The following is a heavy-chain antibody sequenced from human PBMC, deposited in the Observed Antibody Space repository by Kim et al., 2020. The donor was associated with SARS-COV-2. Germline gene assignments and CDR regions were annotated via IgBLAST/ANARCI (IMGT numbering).Heavy chain of an antibody. Sequence: SETLSLTCTVSGGSISSSSYYWGWIRQPPGKGLEWIGSIYYSGSTYYNPSLKSRVTISVDTSKNQFSLKLSSVTAADTAVYYCARHRNITIFGVVIFGTDFDYWGPGTLVAVSS. CDR3: ARHRNITIFGVVIFGTDFDY. J-gene: IGHJ4*02. D-gene: IGHD3-3*01. V-gene: IGHV4-39*01. CDR2: IYYSGST. CDR1: GGSISSSSYY.